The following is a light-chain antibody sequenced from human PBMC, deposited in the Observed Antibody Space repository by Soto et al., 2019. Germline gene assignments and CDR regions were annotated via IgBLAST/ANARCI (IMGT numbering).Light chain of an antibody. Sequence: QSVLTQPPSVSAAPGQKVTISCAGSSSNIGNNYVSWYQQVPGTAPKLLIYDSNKRPSGIPDRFSGSKSGTSATLDITGLQTGDEAVYYCGKWDSSLSAVVFGGGTKLTVL. J-gene: IGLJ2*01. V-gene: IGLV1-51*01. CDR1: SSNIGNNY. CDR3: GKWDSSLSAVV. CDR2: DSN.